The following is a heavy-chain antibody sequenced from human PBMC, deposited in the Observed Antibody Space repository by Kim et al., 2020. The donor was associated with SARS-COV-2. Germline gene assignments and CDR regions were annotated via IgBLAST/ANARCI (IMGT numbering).Heavy chain of an antibody. CDR1: GFTFRSYW. J-gene: IGHJ4*02. Sequence: GGSLRLSCGVYGFTFRSYWMSWVRKAPGKGLEWVANIKEDGSVKQYVDSVKGRFTISRDNARNSLYLQMSSLRADDTAVYYCARDGILSYTSSWDYWGPGALVPVSS. V-gene: IGHV3-7*03. CDR3: ARDGILSYTSSWDY. D-gene: IGHD6-13*01. CDR2: IKEDGSVK.